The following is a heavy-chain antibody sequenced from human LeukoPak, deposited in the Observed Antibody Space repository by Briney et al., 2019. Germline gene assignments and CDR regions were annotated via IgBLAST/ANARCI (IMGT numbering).Heavy chain of an antibody. V-gene: IGHV4-30-2*01. CDR1: GGSISSGGYC. J-gene: IGHJ3*02. Sequence: PSETLSLTCAVSGGSISSGGYCWSWLRQPPGKGREWIGYIYHSGSTYYNPSLKSRVTISVDRSKNQFSLKLSSVTAADTAVYYCARVDLSDAFDIWGQGTMVTVSS. CDR3: ARVDLSDAFDI. CDR2: IYHSGST.